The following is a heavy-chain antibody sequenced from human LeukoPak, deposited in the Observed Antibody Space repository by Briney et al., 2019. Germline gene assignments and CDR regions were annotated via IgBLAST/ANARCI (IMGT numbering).Heavy chain of an antibody. D-gene: IGHD2-15*01. CDR3: ARLIVVVAATPPEDAFDI. Sequence: GGSLRLSCAASGFTFSSYGMHWVRQAPGKGLEWVAVISYDGSNKYYADSVKGRFTISRDNSKNTLYLQMNSLRAEDTAVYYRARLIVVVAATPPEDAFDIWGRGTMVTVSS. CDR1: GFTFSSYG. CDR2: ISYDGSNK. J-gene: IGHJ3*02. V-gene: IGHV3-30*03.